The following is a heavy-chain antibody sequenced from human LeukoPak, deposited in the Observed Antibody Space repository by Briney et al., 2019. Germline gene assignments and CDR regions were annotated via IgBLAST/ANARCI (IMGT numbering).Heavy chain of an antibody. Sequence: SETLSLTCTVSGYSISRSFYWGWIRQPPGKGLQWIGSIYHSGITYYNPSLKSRVSISVDTSVNQFSLKLTSVTAADTAVYFCARGPYSYDSSGAFDIWGQGTMVTVSS. D-gene: IGHD3-22*01. V-gene: IGHV4-38-2*02. CDR3: ARGPYSYDSSGAFDI. J-gene: IGHJ3*02. CDR1: GYSISRSFY. CDR2: IYHSGIT.